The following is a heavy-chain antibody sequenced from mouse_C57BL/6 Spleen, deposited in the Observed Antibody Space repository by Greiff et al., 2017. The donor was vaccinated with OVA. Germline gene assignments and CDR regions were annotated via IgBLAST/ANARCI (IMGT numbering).Heavy chain of an antibody. V-gene: IGHV1-55*01. CDR3: ASELGRAMDY. CDR2: IYPGSGST. D-gene: IGHD4-1*01. J-gene: IGHJ4*01. CDR1: GYTFTSYW. Sequence: QVQLKQPGAELVKPGASVKMSCKASGYTFTSYWINWVKQRPGQGLEWIGDIYPGSGSTNYNEKFKSKATLTVDTSSSTAYMQLSCLTSEDSAVYYCASELGRAMDYWGQGTSVTVSS.